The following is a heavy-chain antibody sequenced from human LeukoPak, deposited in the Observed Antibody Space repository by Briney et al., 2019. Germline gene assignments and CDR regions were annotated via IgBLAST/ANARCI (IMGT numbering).Heavy chain of an antibody. J-gene: IGHJ6*03. CDR3: ARDSLTRERPWVYYYYYMDV. V-gene: IGHV1-2*06. D-gene: IGHD1-26*01. CDR1: GYTFTGYY. CDR2: INPNSGGT. Sequence: GASVKVSCKASGYTFTGYYMHWVRQATGQGLEWMGRINPNSGGTNYAQKFQGRVTLTRDTSISTAYMELSRLRSDDTAVYYCARDSLTRERPWVYYYYYMDVWGKGTTVTVSS.